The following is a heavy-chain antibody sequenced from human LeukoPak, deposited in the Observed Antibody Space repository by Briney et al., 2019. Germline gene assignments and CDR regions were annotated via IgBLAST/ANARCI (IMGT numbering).Heavy chain of an antibody. V-gene: IGHV1-69*05. J-gene: IGHJ5*02. CDR1: GGTFSSYA. D-gene: IGHD3-10*01. Sequence: GASVKVSCKASGGTFSSYAISWVRQAPGQGLEWMGGFIPIFGAANYAQKFQGRVTMTRDMSTSTVYMELSSLRSEDTAVYYCASAPNYYGSGSYQNWFDPWGQGTLVTVSS. CDR3: ASAPNYYGSGSYQNWFDP. CDR2: FIPIFGAA.